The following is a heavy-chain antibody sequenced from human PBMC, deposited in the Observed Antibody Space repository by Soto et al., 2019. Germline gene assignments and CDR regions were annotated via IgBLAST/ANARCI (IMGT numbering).Heavy chain of an antibody. CDR1: GGSFSGYY. CDR3: ARGQYSSGWYYYYYGMDV. J-gene: IGHJ6*02. CDR2: INHSGST. D-gene: IGHD6-19*01. Sequence: QVQLQQWGAGLLKPSETLSLTCAVYGGSFSGYYWSWIRQPPGKGLEWIGEINHSGSTNYNPSLKSRVTISVDTSKNQLSLKLSSVTAADTAVYYCARGQYSSGWYYYYYGMDVWGQGTTVTVA. V-gene: IGHV4-34*01.